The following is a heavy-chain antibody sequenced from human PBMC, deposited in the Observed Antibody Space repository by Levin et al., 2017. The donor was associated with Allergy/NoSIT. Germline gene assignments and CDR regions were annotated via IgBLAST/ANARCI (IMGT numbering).Heavy chain of an antibody. Sequence: LSLTCAASGFTFSSYAMSWVRQAPGKGLEWVSAISGSGGSTYYADSVKGRFTISRDNSKNTLYLQMNSLRAEDTAVYYCAKSMVQGGFDYWGQGTLVTVSS. V-gene: IGHV3-23*01. D-gene: IGHD3-10*01. CDR2: ISGSGGST. CDR3: AKSMVQGGFDY. J-gene: IGHJ4*02. CDR1: GFTFSSYA.